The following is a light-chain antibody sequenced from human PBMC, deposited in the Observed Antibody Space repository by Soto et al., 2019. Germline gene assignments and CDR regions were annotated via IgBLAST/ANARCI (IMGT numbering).Light chain of an antibody. CDR2: EVS. CDR3: SSYTSSSTPWV. V-gene: IGLV2-14*01. J-gene: IGLJ3*02. Sequence: QSALTQPASVSGSPGQSITITCTGTSSDGGGYNYVSWYQQHPGKAPKLMIYEVSNRASGVSNRFSGSKSGNTASLTISELQAEDEADYYCSSYTSSSTPWVFGGGTKVTVL. CDR1: SSDGGGYNY.